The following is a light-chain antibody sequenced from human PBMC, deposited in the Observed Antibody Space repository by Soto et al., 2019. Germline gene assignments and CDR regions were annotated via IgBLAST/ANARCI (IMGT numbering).Light chain of an antibody. CDR2: GAS. J-gene: IGKJ3*01. V-gene: IGKV3-20*01. CDR1: QSVSSSY. Sequence: EIVLTQSPGTLSSSPGARATLSCRASQSVSSSYLAWYQQKSGQAPRLLIYGASSRAAGIPVRFSGRGSGTDCTLGISRLDPEDFAVYYCQHYGSSPPFIFGPGTKV. CDR3: QHYGSSPPFI.